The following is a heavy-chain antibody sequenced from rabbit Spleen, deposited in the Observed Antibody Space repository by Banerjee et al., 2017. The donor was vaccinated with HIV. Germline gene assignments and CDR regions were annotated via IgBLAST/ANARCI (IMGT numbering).Heavy chain of an antibody. V-gene: IGHV1S45*01. CDR2: IRVYSSGRT. CDR1: GFDFSNYG. CDR3: ARDLTGVIGWNFKL. J-gene: IGHJ4*01. D-gene: IGHD1-1*01. Sequence: QQQLVESGGGLVQPGGSLKLSCKASGFDFSNYGVSWVRQAPGKGLEWIACIRVYSSGRTDYASWAKGRFTISKTSSTTVTLQMTSLTAADTATYFCARDLTGVIGWNFKLWGPGTLVTVS.